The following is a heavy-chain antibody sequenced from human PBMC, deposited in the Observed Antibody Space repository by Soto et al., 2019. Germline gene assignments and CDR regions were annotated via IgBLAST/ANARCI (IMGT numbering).Heavy chain of an antibody. Sequence: PSETLSLTCTVSGGSISSYYWSWIRQPPGKGLEWIGYIYYSGSTYYNPSLKSRVTISVDTSKNQFSLKLSSVTAADTAVYYCARGPDSSHWYFDLWGRGTLVTVSS. J-gene: IGHJ2*01. CDR2: IYYSGST. CDR3: ARGPDSSHWYFDL. CDR1: GGSISSYY. D-gene: IGHD3-3*01. V-gene: IGHV4-59*12.